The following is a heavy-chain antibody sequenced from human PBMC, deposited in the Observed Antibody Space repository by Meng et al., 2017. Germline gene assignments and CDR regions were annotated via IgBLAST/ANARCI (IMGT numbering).Heavy chain of an antibody. D-gene: IGHD6-13*01. CDR2: IYPGDSDT. V-gene: IGHV5-51*01. CDR3: ARSIAAAGTLFHAFDI. Sequence: GEFLKISRKGSGYSFTSYWIGWVRQMPGKGLEWMGIIYPGDSDTRYSPSFQGQVTISADKSISTAYLQWSSLKTSDTAMYYCARSIAAAGTLFHAFDIWGQGTMVTVSS. J-gene: IGHJ3*02. CDR1: GYSFTSYW.